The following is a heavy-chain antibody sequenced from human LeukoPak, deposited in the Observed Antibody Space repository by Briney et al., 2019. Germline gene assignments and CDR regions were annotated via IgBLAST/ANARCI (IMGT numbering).Heavy chain of an antibody. CDR2: IKSKTDGGTT. Sequence: GGSLRLSCAASGFTFSNAWMSWVRQAPGKGLEWVGRIKSKTDGGTTGYAAPVKGRFTISRDDSKNTLYLQMNSLKTEDTAVYYCTTGYTVTYAFDIWGQGTMVTVSS. V-gene: IGHV3-15*01. CDR1: GFTFSNAW. J-gene: IGHJ3*02. D-gene: IGHD4-17*01. CDR3: TTGYTVTYAFDI.